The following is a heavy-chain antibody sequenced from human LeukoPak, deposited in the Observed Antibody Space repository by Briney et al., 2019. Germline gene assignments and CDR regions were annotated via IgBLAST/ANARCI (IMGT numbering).Heavy chain of an antibody. CDR3: ARDEYYYGSGSYRYDY. D-gene: IGHD3-10*01. J-gene: IGHJ4*02. CDR1: GVSISSSRSY. V-gene: IGHV4-39*07. Sequence: SETLSLTCSVSGVSISSSRSYWGWIRQAPGKGLEWVGSIYYNGDTYYNPSFKSRVSMSVDTAKNQISLILTSVTAADTAVYYCARDEYYYGSGSYRYDYWGQGTLVTVSS. CDR2: IYYNGDT.